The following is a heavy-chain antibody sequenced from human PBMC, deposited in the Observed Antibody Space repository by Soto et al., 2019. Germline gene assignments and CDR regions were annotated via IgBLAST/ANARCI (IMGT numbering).Heavy chain of an antibody. Sequence: PGGSLRLSCAASGFTFSRYSMNWVRQAPGKGLEWVSSISSSSSYTYYADSVKGRFTISRDNAKNSLYLQMNSLRAEDTAVYYCARDRLVAATSAPPYYYFGMDVGGQRTTVT. J-gene: IGHJ6*02. V-gene: IGHV3-21*01. CDR1: GFTFSRYS. CDR3: ARDRLVAATSAPPYYYFGMDV. D-gene: IGHD2-15*01. CDR2: ISSSSSYT.